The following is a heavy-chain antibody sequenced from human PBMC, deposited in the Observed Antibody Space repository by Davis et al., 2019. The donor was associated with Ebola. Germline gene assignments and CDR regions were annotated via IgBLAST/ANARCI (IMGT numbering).Heavy chain of an antibody. D-gene: IGHD2-2*01. V-gene: IGHV5-10-1*01. CDR3: ARRGYCSSTSCPPGEL. Sequence: CKGSGYSFTSYWISGVRQMPGKGLEWMGRIDPSDSYTNYSPSFQGHVTISADKSISTAYLQWSSLKASDTAMYYCARRGYCSSTSCPPGELWGQGTLVTVSS. CDR1: GYSFTSYW. CDR2: IDPSDSYT. J-gene: IGHJ4*02.